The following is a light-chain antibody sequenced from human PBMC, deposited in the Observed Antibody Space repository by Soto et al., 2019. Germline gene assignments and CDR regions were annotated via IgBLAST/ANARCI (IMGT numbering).Light chain of an antibody. CDR1: SSDVGSYNL. J-gene: IGLJ2*01. CDR3: CSYAGS. Sequence: QSVLTQPASVSGSPGQSITISCTGTSSDVGSYNLVSWYQQHPGKAPKLMIYEGSTRPSGVSNRFSSSKSGNTASLTISGLQAEDEADYYCCSYAGSFGGGTKVTVL. V-gene: IGLV2-23*01. CDR2: EGS.